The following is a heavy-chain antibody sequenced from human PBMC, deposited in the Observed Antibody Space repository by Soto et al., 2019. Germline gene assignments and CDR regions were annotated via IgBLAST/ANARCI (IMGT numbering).Heavy chain of an antibody. Sequence: GGSLRLSCAASGFTFRTYAMSWVRQAPGKGLEWVSAISDGGGSTYYADSVKGRFTISRDNAKNSLYLQMNSLRAEDTAVYYCARGIQLWPGYYYYGMDVWGQGTTVTVSS. CDR2: ISDGGGST. V-gene: IGHV3-23*01. CDR1: GFTFRTYA. CDR3: ARGIQLWPGYYYYGMDV. J-gene: IGHJ6*02. D-gene: IGHD5-18*01.